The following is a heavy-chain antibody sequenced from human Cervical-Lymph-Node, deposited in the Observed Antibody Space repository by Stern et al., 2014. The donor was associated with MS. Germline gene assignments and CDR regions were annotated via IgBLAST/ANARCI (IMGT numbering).Heavy chain of an antibody. CDR1: GGSINSAGYY. CDR2: IDYSGST. D-gene: IGHD4-11*01. J-gene: IGHJ4*02. CDR3: ARDAWTTRSY. Sequence: QVQPHDSGPGLVPPSQTLSLPCVVSGGSINSAGYYCSWIRQRPGKRLEWIGYIDYSGSTYYNPSLKSRVTISLDTSKSQLSLNLSSVTAADTAVYYCARDAWTTRSYWAQGTLVTVSS. V-gene: IGHV4-31*11.